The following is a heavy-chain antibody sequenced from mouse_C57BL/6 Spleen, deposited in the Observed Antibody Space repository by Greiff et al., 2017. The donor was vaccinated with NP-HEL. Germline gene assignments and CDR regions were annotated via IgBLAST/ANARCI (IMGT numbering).Heavy chain of an antibody. CDR2: IDPSDSET. Sequence: VQLQQPGAELVRPGSSVKLSCKASGYTFTSYWMHWVKKRPIQGLEWIGNIDPSDSETHYNQKFKDKATLTVDKSSSTAYMKLSSLTSEDSSVYYCARRAYYGSFFDYWGQGTTLTVSS. J-gene: IGHJ2*01. V-gene: IGHV1-52*01. D-gene: IGHD1-1*01. CDR1: GYTFTSYW. CDR3: ARRAYYGSFFDY.